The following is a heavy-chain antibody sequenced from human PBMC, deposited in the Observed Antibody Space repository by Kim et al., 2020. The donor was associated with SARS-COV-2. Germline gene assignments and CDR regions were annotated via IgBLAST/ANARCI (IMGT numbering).Heavy chain of an antibody. D-gene: IGHD2-8*01. CDR1: GFTFSSYA. CDR2: IWYDGSNK. J-gene: IGHJ6*02. V-gene: IGHV3-30*04. CDR3: ARGGVLVDNAVLDV. Sequence: GGSLRLSCATSGFTFSSYAMHWVRQAPGKGLEWVAVIWYDGSNKYYVDSVKGRFTVSRDNSKNTLYLQMSSLRPEDTAVYYCARGGVLVDNAVLDVWGQG.